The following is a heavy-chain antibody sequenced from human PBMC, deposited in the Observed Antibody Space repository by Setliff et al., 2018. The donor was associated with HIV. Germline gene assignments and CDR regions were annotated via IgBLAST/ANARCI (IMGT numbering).Heavy chain of an antibody. V-gene: IGHV1-18*04. CDR3: ARGALLAVFDFDH. Sequence: ASVKVSCKAGDYTFSSYGVSWVRQAPGQGLEWMGWIGAFTGKTKYADKFQGRITLTTDTSANTAYMELSSLRSDDTAVYFCARGALLAVFDFDHWGHGTLVTAPQ. J-gene: IGHJ4*01. CDR1: DYTFSSYG. CDR2: IGAFTGKT. D-gene: IGHD2-21*01.